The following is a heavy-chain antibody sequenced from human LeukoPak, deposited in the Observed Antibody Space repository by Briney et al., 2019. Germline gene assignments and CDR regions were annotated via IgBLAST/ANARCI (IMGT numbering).Heavy chain of an antibody. J-gene: IGHJ4*02. D-gene: IGHD2-15*01. CDR1: GFTFTDHP. CDR2: IGGDGIA. V-gene: IGHV3-69-1*01. Sequence: GGSLRLSCVASGFTFTDHPMNWVRQAPGKGLEWISYIGGDGIAFYADSVKGRFTASKDDARKSMYLQMSSLRVEDTAVYYCARGGRVAATDTRIDYWGQGTLVTVSS. CDR3: ARGGRVAATDTRIDY.